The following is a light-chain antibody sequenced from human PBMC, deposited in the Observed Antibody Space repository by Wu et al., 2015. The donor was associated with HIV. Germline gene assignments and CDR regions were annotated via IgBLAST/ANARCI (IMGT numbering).Light chain of an antibody. CDR2: GAS. Sequence: EIVMTQSPATLSVSPGERATLSCRASQSISSNLAWYQQKPGQVPRLLIYGASTRATGIPARFSGSGFETEFTLTISSMQSEDFAVYYCQQYNNLAGTFGQGTKVEIK. CDR3: QQYNNLAGT. J-gene: IGKJ1*01. V-gene: IGKV3-15*01. CDR1: QSISSN.